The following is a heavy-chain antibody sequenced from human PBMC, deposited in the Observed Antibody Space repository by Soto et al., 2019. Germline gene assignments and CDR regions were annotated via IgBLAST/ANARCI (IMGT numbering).Heavy chain of an antibody. Sequence: ASVKVSCKASGGTFSSYAISWVRQAPGQGLEWMGGISPIFGTANYAQKFQGRVTITADKSTSTAYMELSSLRSEDTAVYYCARASVLRFLEWLSPYYYYYYGMDVWGQGTTVTVSS. CDR2: ISPIFGTA. D-gene: IGHD3-3*01. CDR1: GGTFSSYA. CDR3: ARASVLRFLEWLSPYYYYYYGMDV. V-gene: IGHV1-69*06. J-gene: IGHJ6*02.